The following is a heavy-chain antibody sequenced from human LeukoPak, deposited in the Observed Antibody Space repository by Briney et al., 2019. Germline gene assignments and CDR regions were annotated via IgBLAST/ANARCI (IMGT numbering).Heavy chain of an antibody. CDR1: GFTFDDYG. CDR3: ARDERLLSFLK. CDR2: ITGSGGST. J-gene: IGHJ4*02. D-gene: IGHD3-3*01. Sequence: GGSLRLSCAASGFTFDDYGMSWVRQAPGKGLEWVSGITGSGGSTYYADSVKGRFTISRDNSKNTLYLQMNSLRAEDTAIYYCARDERLLSFLKWGQGTLVTVSS. V-gene: IGHV3-23*01.